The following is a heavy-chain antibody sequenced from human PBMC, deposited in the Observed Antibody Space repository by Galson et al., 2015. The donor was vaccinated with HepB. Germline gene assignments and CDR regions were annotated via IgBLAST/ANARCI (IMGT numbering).Heavy chain of an antibody. D-gene: IGHD3-3*01. V-gene: IGHV3-23*01. Sequence: SLRLSCAASGFTFSSYAMRWVRQAPGKGLEWVSHLSGSGGSTYYADSVKGRFTISRDNSKNTLYLQRNSLRAEDTAVYYCAKGRDFDFWTGYYFDYWGQGTLVTVSS. CDR2: LSGSGGST. J-gene: IGHJ4*02. CDR3: AKGRDFDFWTGYYFDY. CDR1: GFTFSSYA.